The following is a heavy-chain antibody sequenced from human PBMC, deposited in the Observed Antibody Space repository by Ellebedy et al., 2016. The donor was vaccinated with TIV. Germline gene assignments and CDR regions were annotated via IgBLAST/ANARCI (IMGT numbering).Heavy chain of an antibody. CDR3: AREAVVFNHDDAFDM. D-gene: IGHD3-22*01. CDR2: VKHDGSEK. CDR1: GFTFSDHY. V-gene: IGHV3-7*03. J-gene: IGHJ3*02. Sequence: GGSLRLSCAASGFTFSDHYISWVRQAPGKGLEWVANVKHDGSEKVYVDSVKGRFTISRDNPNNSLYLQMNRLRAEDTAVYYCAREAVVFNHDDAFDMWGQGTMVTVSS.